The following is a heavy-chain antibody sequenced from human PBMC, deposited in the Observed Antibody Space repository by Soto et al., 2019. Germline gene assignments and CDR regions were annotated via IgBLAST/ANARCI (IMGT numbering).Heavy chain of an antibody. CDR2: ISSNGGST. CDR1: GFTFSSYW. Sequence: PGGSLRLSCAASGFTFSSYWMHWVRQAPGKGLEWVSGISSNGGSTYYADSVKGRFTISRDNSKNTLYLQMNSLRAEDTAVYYCAKGNKQWLLRGDYFDYWGQGTLVTVSS. CDR3: AKGNKQWLLRGDYFDY. V-gene: IGHV3-23*01. D-gene: IGHD6-19*01. J-gene: IGHJ4*02.